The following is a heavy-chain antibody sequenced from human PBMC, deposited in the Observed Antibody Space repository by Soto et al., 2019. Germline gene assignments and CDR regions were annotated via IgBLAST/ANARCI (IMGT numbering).Heavy chain of an antibody. Sequence: ASVKVSCKVSGYTLTELSMHWVRQAPGKGLEWMGGFDSEDGETIYAQKFQGRVTMTEDTSTDTAYMELSSLRSEDTAVYYCATTFYDSSGYSPFDSWGQGTLVTVSS. J-gene: IGHJ4*02. CDR3: ATTFYDSSGYSPFDS. V-gene: IGHV1-24*01. CDR2: FDSEDGET. CDR1: GYTLTELS. D-gene: IGHD3-22*01.